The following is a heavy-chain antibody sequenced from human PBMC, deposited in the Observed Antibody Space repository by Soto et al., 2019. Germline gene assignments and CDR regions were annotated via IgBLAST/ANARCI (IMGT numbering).Heavy chain of an antibody. CDR2: INGGSGDT. CDR3: ARSVNIAFDH. V-gene: IGHV1-3*01. D-gene: IGHD4-4*01. Sequence: QVQLVQSGAEVQRPGAAVKVSCKASGYTFTQFSIHWMRQAPGQRLEWMGWINGGSGDTHYSQEFQGRVTFTRDTSANTAYMELSILRSEDTAVFYCARSVNIAFDHWGQGTLVTVSS. J-gene: IGHJ5*02. CDR1: GYTFTQFS.